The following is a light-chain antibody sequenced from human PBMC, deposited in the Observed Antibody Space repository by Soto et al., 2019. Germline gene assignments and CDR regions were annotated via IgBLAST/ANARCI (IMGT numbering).Light chain of an antibody. CDR2: SNN. CDR1: SSNIGSNT. J-gene: IGLJ3*02. CDR3: AAWDDSLNGRWV. V-gene: IGLV1-44*01. Sequence: SVLTEPPSASGTPGQRVTISCSGSSSNIGSNTVNWYQQLPGTAPKLLIYSNNQRPSGVPDRFSGSKSGTSASLAIGGLQSEDEAYYYCAAWDDSLNGRWVFGGGTKLTVL.